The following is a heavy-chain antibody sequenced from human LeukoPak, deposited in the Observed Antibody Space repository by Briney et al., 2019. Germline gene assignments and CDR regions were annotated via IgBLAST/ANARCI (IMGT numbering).Heavy chain of an antibody. J-gene: IGHJ2*01. CDR2: IIPIFGTA. CDR1: GGTFSSYA. Sequence: SVKVSCKASGGTFSSYAISWVRQAPGQGLEWMGRIIPIFGTANYAQKFQGRVTITTDESASTAYMELSSLRSEDTAVYYCARGYCSGGSCYDWYFNLWGRGTLVTVSS. D-gene: IGHD2-15*01. CDR3: ARGYCSGGSCYDWYFNL. V-gene: IGHV1-69*05.